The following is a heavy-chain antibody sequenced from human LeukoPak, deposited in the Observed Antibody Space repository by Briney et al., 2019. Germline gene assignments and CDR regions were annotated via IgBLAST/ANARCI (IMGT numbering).Heavy chain of an antibody. J-gene: IGHJ3*02. CDR1: SGSINNYY. CDR2: ILSSGST. V-gene: IGHV4-59*01. D-gene: IGHD1-14*01. Sequence: SETLSLTCTVSSGSINNYYWSWIRQTPGKGLEWIGYILSSGSTNYNPSVKSRVTISVDTSKNQFSLKLSSVTAADTAVYYCARTNQISETAFDIWGQGTMVIVTS. CDR3: ARTNQISETAFDI.